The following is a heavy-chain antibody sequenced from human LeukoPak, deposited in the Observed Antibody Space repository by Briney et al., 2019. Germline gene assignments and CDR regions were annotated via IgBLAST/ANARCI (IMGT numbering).Heavy chain of an antibody. J-gene: IGHJ4*02. Sequence: GGSLRLSCAASRFTFNSYAMSWVRQAPGKGLEWVSVIGGSNGITFYVGSVKGRFTTSRDNSKDTLYLQMNSLRAEDTAVYYCARNENSGWGYFDYWGQGTLVTVSS. CDR1: RFTFNSYA. CDR2: IGGSNGIT. V-gene: IGHV3-23*01. D-gene: IGHD5-12*01. CDR3: ARNENSGWGYFDY.